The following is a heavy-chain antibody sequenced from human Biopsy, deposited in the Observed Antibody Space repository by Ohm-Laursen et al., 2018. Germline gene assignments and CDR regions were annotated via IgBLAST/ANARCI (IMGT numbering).Heavy chain of an antibody. CDR1: GGSFTGHY. CDR2: ISHTGYT. CDR3: ARGSNDFGGLYFPR. J-gene: IGHJ4*02. D-gene: IGHD4-23*01. Sequence: GTLSLTCTVSGGSFTGHYWTWIRQPPGKGLEWIGHISHTGYTSYKSSLKSRVTISLDTSRKHFSLKLTSLAAADTAVYYCARGSNDFGGLYFPRWGQGTLLTVSS. V-gene: IGHV4-59*11.